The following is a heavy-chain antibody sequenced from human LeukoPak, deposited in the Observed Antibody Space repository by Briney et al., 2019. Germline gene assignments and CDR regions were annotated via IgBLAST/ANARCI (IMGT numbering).Heavy chain of an antibody. J-gene: IGHJ1*01. D-gene: IGHD6-13*01. CDR1: GFTFSSYA. CDR2: ISYDGSNK. V-gene: IGHV3-30-3*01. Sequence: GGSLRLSCAASGFTFSSYAMHWVRQAPGKGLEWVAVISYDGSNKYYADSVKGRFTISRDNSKNTLYLQMNSLRAEDTAVYYCARDGRGWTAASGKAEYFQHWGQGTLVTVSS. CDR3: ARDGRGWTAASGKAEYFQH.